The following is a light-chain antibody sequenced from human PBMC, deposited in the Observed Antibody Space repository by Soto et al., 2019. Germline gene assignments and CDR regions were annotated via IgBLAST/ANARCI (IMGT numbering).Light chain of an antibody. CDR1: SSDVGGYNY. CDR2: DVT. Sequence: LTQPRSVSGSPGQSITISCSGTSSDVGGYNYVSWYQQHPGKAPKLIIYDVTKRPSGVPDRFSGSKSGNTASLTISGLQAEDEADSYCCSYAGRYTPYVFATGTKVTVL. J-gene: IGLJ1*01. CDR3: CSYAGRYTPYV. V-gene: IGLV2-11*01.